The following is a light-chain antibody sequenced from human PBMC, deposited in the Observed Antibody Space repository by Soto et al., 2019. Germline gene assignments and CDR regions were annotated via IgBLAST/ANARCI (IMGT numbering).Light chain of an antibody. V-gene: IGKV1-5*03. J-gene: IGKJ1*01. CDR1: QTISSW. CDR2: KAS. Sequence: DIQMTQSPSTLSASVGDRVTITCRASQTISSWLAWYQQKPGKAPKLLIYKASTLKSGVPSRFSGSGSGTEFSLTISSLQPDDFAAYYCQHYHSYSEAFGQGTKVDI. CDR3: QHYHSYSEA.